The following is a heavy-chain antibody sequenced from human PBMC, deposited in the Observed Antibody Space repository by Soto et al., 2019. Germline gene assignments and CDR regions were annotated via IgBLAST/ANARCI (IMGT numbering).Heavy chain of an antibody. CDR1: GFTFSRYW. CDR3: AAPRDEYGSGVSWFTYGMDI. D-gene: IGHD3-10*01. V-gene: IGHV3-7*03. Sequence: GRSLRLSCAASGFTFSRYWMSWGRQAPGKGLEWVANIKQDGAGGSTYYADSVRGRFTISRDNSQNTLFLQMKRLTVDDTAIYYCAAPRDEYGSGVSWFTYGMDIWGQGTTVTVSS. J-gene: IGHJ6*02. CDR2: IKQDGAGGST.